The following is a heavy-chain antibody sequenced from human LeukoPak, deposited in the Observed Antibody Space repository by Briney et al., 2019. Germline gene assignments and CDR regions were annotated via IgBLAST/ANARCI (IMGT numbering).Heavy chain of an antibody. CDR3: ARDGLRYFDWYDY. D-gene: IGHD3-9*01. CDR1: GFIFSTYT. J-gene: IGHJ4*02. CDR2: ITTSSVYI. Sequence: GGSLRLSCAASGFIFSTYTMSWVRQAPGKGLEWVSSITTSSVYIYYADSVKGRFTISRDNTKNSLYLQMNSLRAEDTALYYCARDGLRYFDWYDYWGQGTLVTVSS. V-gene: IGHV3-21*01.